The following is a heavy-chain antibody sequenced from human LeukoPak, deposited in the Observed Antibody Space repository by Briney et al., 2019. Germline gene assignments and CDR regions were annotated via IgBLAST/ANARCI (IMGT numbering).Heavy chain of an antibody. CDR3: ARVWYSSRWYYYMDV. V-gene: IGHV3-53*01. Sequence: GGSLRLSCAVSGFTVSSNYMTWVRQAPGKGLEWVSVIYSGVSTYYTDSVKGRFTISRDNSKNTLYLQMNSLRAEDTAVYYCARVWYSSRWYYYMDVWGNGTTVTVSS. J-gene: IGHJ6*03. D-gene: IGHD6-19*01. CDR1: GFTVSSNY. CDR2: IYSGVST.